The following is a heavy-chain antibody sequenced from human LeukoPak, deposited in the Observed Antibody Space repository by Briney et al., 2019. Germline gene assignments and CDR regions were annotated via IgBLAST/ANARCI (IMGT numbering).Heavy chain of an antibody. CDR2: IWYNGRNQ. CDR1: GFTFSHFG. V-gene: IGHV3-33*01. D-gene: IGHD5-24*01. Sequence: GRSLRLSCAATGFTFSHFGMHWVRQAPGKGLEWVAVIWYNGRNQYYRDSVKGRFTISRDNFKNTLHLQMNSLRVEDTAMYYCVREGTSGNGDGYNSYDYWGQGTLVTVFS. J-gene: IGHJ4*02. CDR3: VREGTSGNGDGYNSYDY.